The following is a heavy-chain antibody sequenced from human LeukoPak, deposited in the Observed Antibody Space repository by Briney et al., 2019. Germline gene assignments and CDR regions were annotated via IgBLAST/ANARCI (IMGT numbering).Heavy chain of an antibody. J-gene: IGHJ4*02. Sequence: PGGSLRLSCAASGFTFSNYAMRWVRQAPGKGLEWVSAISDSGRSTYYADSVKGRFTISRDNSKNTLYLQMDSLRAEDTAVYYCAKHGEAYADSKTDYWGQRTLVTVSS. V-gene: IGHV3-23*01. CDR3: AKHGEAYADSKTDY. CDR2: ISDSGRST. D-gene: IGHD4-17*01. CDR1: GFTFSNYA.